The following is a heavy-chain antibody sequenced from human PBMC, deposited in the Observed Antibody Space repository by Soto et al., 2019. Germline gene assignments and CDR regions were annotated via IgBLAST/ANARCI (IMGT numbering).Heavy chain of an antibody. V-gene: IGHV4-59*01. CDR1: GGNISSYF. CDR3: ARTTNPPFDI. D-gene: IGHD2-8*01. CDR2: INYIGSI. J-gene: IGHJ3*02. Sequence: SETLSLTCTVSGGNISSYFWSWIRQPPGKGLEWIGDINYIGSINYNPSLKSRVTISVDTSKNQFSLKLSSGTAAGTAVYYCARTTNPPFDIWGQGTLVTVSS.